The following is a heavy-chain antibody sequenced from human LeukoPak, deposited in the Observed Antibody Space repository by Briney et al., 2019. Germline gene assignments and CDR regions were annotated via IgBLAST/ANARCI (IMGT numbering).Heavy chain of an antibody. CDR1: GGSISTYC. CDR3: ARVVVVPAAIFMDV. V-gene: IGHV4-4*07. D-gene: IGHD2-2*01. CDR2: ICTSGST. Sequence: SETLSLTCTVSGGSISTYCWSWIRQPAGKGLEWIGHICTSGSTNYNPSLKSRVTMSVDTSNNEFSLKLNSVTAADTAVYYCARVVVVPAAIFMDVWGKGTTVTISS. J-gene: IGHJ6*04.